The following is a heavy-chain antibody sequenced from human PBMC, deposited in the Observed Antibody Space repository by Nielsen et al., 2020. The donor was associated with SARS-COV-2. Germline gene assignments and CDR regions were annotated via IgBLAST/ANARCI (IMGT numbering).Heavy chain of an antibody. CDR3: ARHRGYQLLFGRFDP. J-gene: IGHJ5*02. Sequence: GESLKISCQGSGYLFTTSWISWVRQVPGKGLEWMGGIDPSDSYTKYRPSFEGHVTISMDKSLNTAYLQWSSLRASDTGIYYCARHRGYQLLFGRFDPWGQGTLVTVSS. CDR2: IDPSDSYT. D-gene: IGHD2-2*01. V-gene: IGHV5-10-1*01. CDR1: GYLFTTSW.